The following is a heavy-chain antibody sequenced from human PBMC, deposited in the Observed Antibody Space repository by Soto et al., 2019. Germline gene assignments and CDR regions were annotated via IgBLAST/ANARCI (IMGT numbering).Heavy chain of an antibody. D-gene: IGHD3-3*01. CDR3: ARSRKFNFWSSDY. CDR2: ISSSTTTM. CDR1: GFTFSDHF. J-gene: IGHJ4*02. V-gene: IGHV3-11*01. Sequence: LVESGGGLVKPGGSLRLSCAASGFTFSDHFMSWVRQAPGKGLEWISYISSSTTTMYYADSVKGRFTISRDNAKNSPYLQMNSLRAEDTAVYSCARSRKFNFWSSDYWGQGTLVTVSS.